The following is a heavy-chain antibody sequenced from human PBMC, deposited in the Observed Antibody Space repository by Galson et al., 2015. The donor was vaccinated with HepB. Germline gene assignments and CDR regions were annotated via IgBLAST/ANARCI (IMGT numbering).Heavy chain of an antibody. D-gene: IGHD5-12*01. CDR1: GFTFSSYA. Sequence: SLRLSCAASGFTFSSYAMHWVRQAPGKGLEWVAVISYDGSNKYYADSVKGRFTISRDNSKNTLYLQMNSLRAEDTAVYYCARDQVADDAFDIWGQGTMVTVSS. CDR2: ISYDGSNK. V-gene: IGHV3-30*04. CDR3: ARDQVADDAFDI. J-gene: IGHJ3*02.